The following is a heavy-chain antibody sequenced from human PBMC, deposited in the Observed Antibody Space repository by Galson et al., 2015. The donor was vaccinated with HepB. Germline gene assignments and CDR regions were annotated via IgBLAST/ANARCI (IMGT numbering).Heavy chain of an antibody. Sequence: SLRLSCAASGFAFSSYSMNWVRQAPGKGLEWVSYISSSSSTIYYADSVKGRFTISRDNAKNSLYLQMNSLRAEDTAVYYCARSTYLSDTAMVFDYWGQGTLVTVSS. CDR2: ISSSSSTI. V-gene: IGHV3-48*01. J-gene: IGHJ4*02. CDR1: GFAFSSYS. D-gene: IGHD5-18*01. CDR3: ARSTYLSDTAMVFDY.